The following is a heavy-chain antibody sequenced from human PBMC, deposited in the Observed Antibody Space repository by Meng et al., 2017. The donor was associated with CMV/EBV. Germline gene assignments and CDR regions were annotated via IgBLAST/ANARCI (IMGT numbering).Heavy chain of an antibody. J-gene: IGHJ5*02. D-gene: IGHD2-2*01. V-gene: IGHV1-2*02. CDR2: INPNSGGT. CDR3: AREVVPDATFDP. Sequence: ASVKVSCKASGYTFTGYHMHWVRQAPGQQLEWMGWINPNSGGTNYAQRFQGRVTMTRDTSISTAYMELSRLTSEDTAVYYCAREVVPDATFDPWGQGTLVTVSS. CDR1: GYTFTGYH.